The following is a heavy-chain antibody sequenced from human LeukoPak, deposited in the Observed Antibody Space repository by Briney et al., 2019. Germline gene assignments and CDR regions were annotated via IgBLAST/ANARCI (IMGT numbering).Heavy chain of an antibody. CDR2: ISYDGSHK. V-gene: IGHV3-30-3*01. J-gene: IGHJ4*02. D-gene: IGHD1-26*01. Sequence: GGSLRLSCAASEFTFSTYAMNWVRQAPGKGLEWVAVISYDGSHKYYADSVKGRFTISRDNSKNTLYLQMNSLRAEDTAVYYCARENYEVGATPDFDYWGQGTLVTVSS. CDR1: EFTFSTYA. CDR3: ARENYEVGATPDFDY.